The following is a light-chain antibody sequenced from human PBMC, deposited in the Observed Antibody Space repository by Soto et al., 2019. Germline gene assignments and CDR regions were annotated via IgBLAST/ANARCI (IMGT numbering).Light chain of an antibody. CDR2: GAS. CDR1: QSVSNAY. CDR3: QQYGSSPWT. Sequence: EIVLTQSPGTLSLSPGERATLSCRTSQSVSNAYVTWYQQKRGQPPRLLIFGASNRATGIPDRFSGSGSGTDFTLTISRVEPEDFAVYYCQQYGSSPWTFGQGTKVEIK. J-gene: IGKJ1*01. V-gene: IGKV3-20*01.